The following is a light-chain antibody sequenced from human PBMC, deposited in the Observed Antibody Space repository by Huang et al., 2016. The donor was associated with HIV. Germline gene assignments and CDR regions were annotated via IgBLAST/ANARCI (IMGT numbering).Light chain of an antibody. Sequence: EIVLTQSPGTLSLSPGERATLSCRASQSVSNNYLAWYQQKGGQAPRLLIHGASIRATGTPDRFSGSGSGTDFTLTISRLEPEDFAVYYCHQYGDLSTFGQGTKVEIK. J-gene: IGKJ1*01. CDR3: HQYGDLST. CDR2: GAS. CDR1: QSVSNNY. V-gene: IGKV3-20*01.